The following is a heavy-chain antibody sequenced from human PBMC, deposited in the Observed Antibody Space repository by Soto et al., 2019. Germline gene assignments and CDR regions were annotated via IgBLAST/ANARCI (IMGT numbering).Heavy chain of an antibody. V-gene: IGHV3-30-3*01. D-gene: IGHD2-15*01. Sequence: QVQLVESGGGVVQPGRSLRLSCAASGFTFGRYVIHWVRQAPGKGLEWVAAMSYDGGSQYYTDSVKGRFTISRDNSKNTLYLQMSSLRPEDTATYYCARVLVEVTLNSAFDFWGQGTIVTVSS. CDR2: MSYDGGSQ. CDR3: ARVLVEVTLNSAFDF. CDR1: GFTFGRYV. J-gene: IGHJ3*01.